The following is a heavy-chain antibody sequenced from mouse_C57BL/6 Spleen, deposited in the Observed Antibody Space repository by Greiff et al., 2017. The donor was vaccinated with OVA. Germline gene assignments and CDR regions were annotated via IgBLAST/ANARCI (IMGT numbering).Heavy chain of an antibody. Sequence: QVQLQQSGPELVKPGASVKISCKASGYTFTDYYINWVKQRPGQGLEWIGWIFPGSGSTYYNEKFKGKATLTVDKSSSTAYMLLSSLTSEDSAVYFGARPFITTVVGYFDYWGQGTTLTVSS. CDR1: GYTFTDYY. D-gene: IGHD1-1*01. J-gene: IGHJ2*01. V-gene: IGHV1-75*01. CDR2: IFPGSGST. CDR3: ARPFITTVVGYFDY.